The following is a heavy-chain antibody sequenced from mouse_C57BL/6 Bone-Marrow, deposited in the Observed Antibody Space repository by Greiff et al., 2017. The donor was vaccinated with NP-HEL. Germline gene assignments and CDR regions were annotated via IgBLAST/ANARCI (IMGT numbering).Heavy chain of an antibody. CDR2: IYPGNSDT. J-gene: IGHJ2*01. Sequence: EVQRVESGTVLARPGASVKMSCKTSGYTFTSYWMHWVKQRPGQGLEWIGAIYPGNSDTSYNQKFKGKAKLTAVTSASTAYMELSSLTNEDSAVYYCTSGAQATAWFAYWGQGTTLTVSS. CDR1: GYTFTSYW. V-gene: IGHV1-5*01. CDR3: TSGAQATAWFAY. D-gene: IGHD3-2*02.